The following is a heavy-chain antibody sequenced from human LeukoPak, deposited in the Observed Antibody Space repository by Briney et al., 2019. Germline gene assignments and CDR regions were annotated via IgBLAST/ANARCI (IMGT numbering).Heavy chain of an antibody. CDR2: ISSSGSTI. J-gene: IGHJ3*02. V-gene: IGHV3-11*01. Sequence: GRSLRLSCAASGFTFSDYAMHWVRQAPGKGLEWVSYISSSGSTIYYADSVKGRFTISRDNAKNSLYLQMNSLRAEDTAVYYCASQSELLYDFWSGYYSAFDIWGQGTMVTVSS. D-gene: IGHD3-3*01. CDR1: GFTFSDYA. CDR3: ASQSELLYDFWSGYYSAFDI.